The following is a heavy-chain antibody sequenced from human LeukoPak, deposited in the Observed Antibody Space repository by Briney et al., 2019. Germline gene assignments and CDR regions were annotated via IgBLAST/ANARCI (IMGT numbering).Heavy chain of an antibody. CDR1: GFTFSSYG. D-gene: IGHD6-13*01. CDR2: IRYDGSNK. Sequence: GGPLRLSCAASGFTFSSYGMHWVRQAPGKGLEWVAFIRYDGSNKYYADSVKGRFTISRDNSKNTVYLQMNSLRAEDTAVYYCAKDQSWSFDYWGQGTLVTVSS. CDR3: AKDQSWSFDY. J-gene: IGHJ4*02. V-gene: IGHV3-30*02.